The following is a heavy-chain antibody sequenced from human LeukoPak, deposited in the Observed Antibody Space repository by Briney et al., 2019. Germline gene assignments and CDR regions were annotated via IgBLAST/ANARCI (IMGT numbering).Heavy chain of an antibody. Sequence: PSATLSLTCTVSGASISGYYWSWIRQPAGKGLEWIGRIYNNGDTKYNPSLKSRVTMSVDTSKNQFSLKLSSVTAADTAVYFCAREAATAAHLHYWGQGTLVTVSS. CDR1: GASISGYY. V-gene: IGHV4-4*07. CDR3: AREAATAAHLHY. J-gene: IGHJ4*02. CDR2: IYNNGDT. D-gene: IGHD6-13*01.